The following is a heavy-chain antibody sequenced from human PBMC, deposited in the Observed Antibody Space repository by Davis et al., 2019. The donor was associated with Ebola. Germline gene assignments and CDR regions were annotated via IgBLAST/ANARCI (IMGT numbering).Heavy chain of an antibody. J-gene: IGHJ5*02. CDR1: GGSISSGSYY. D-gene: IGHD4-17*01. CDR3: ARSPTVTTKYNWFDP. CDR2: IYTSGST. V-gene: IGHV4-61*09. Sequence: PSETLSLTCAVSGGSISSGSYYWSWIRQPAGKGLEWIGHIYTSGSTNYHPSLKTRVTISVDTSKNQFSLKLSSVTAADTAVYYCARSPTVTTKYNWFDPWGQGTLVTVSS.